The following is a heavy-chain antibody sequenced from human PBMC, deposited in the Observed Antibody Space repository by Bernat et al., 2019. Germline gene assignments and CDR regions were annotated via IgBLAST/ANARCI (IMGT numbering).Heavy chain of an antibody. CDR1: GGSISSGGYY. Sequence: QVQLQESGPGLVKPSQTLSLTCTVSGGSISSGGYYWSWIRQHPGKGLEWIGYIYYSGSTYYNPSLKSRVTISVDTSKNQFSLKLSSVTTADTAVYYCAREKTAPEYYFDYWGQGTLVTVSS. D-gene: IGHD2-21*02. CDR3: AREKTAPEYYFDY. V-gene: IGHV4-31*03. J-gene: IGHJ4*02. CDR2: IYYSGST.